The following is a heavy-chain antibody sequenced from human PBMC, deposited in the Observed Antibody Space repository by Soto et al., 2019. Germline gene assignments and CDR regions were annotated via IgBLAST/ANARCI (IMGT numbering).Heavy chain of an antibody. V-gene: IGHV1-46*01. CDR2: INPSGGST. CDR1: GYTFTSYY. D-gene: IGHD2-21*02. Sequence: ASVKVSFKASGYTFTSYYIHWVRQAPLQGLEWMGIINPSGGSTSYAQKFQGRVTMTRDTSTSTVYMELSSLRSEDTAVYYCARDLSPMHSGGNSEGDSWANGPLVPXPQ. J-gene: IGHJ5*01. CDR3: ARDLSPMHSGGNSEGDS.